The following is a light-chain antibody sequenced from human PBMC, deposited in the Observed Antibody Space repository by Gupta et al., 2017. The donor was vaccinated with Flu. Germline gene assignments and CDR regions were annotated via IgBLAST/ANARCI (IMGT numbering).Light chain of an antibody. CDR2: GAS. CDR3: QLYGPSPT. J-gene: IGKJ2*01. V-gene: IGKV3-20*01. CDR1: QSVRSAY. Sequence: PGTLSLSPGERAILSCRASQSVRSAYFAWYQQKAGQAPRLLIYGASTRAAGIPDRFSGSGSGTDFTLTVSRLEPEDVAVYYCQLYGPSPTFGQGTRLEIK.